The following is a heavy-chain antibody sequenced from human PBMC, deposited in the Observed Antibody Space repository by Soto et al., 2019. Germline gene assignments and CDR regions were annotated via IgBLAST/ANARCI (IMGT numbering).Heavy chain of an antibody. J-gene: IGHJ4*02. Sequence: EVQLLESGGGLVQPGGSLRLSCAASGVTCSSYAMSWVRQAPGKGLEWVSAISGSGGSTYDADSVKGRFTISSDNSKNTLDLQMNSLRAEDTGVSYRAKDASPMVRGVQWSQGTLVTVSS. D-gene: IGHD3-10*01. V-gene: IGHV3-23*01. CDR1: GVTCSSYA. CDR2: ISGSGGST. CDR3: AKDASPMVRGVQ.